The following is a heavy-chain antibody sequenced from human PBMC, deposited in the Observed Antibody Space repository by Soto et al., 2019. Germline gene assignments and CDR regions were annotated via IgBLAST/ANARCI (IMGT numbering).Heavy chain of an antibody. J-gene: IGHJ4*02. CDR3: ARDFGSLGATIDY. V-gene: IGHV3-30-3*01. CDR2: ISYDGSNK. CDR1: GFTFSSYA. D-gene: IGHD1-26*01. Sequence: ESGGGVVQPGRSLRLSCAASGFTFSSYAMYWVRQAPGEGLEWVAVISYDGSNKYYADSVKGRFTISRDNSKNTLYLQMNSLRAEDTAVYYCARDFGSLGATIDYWGQGTLVTVSS.